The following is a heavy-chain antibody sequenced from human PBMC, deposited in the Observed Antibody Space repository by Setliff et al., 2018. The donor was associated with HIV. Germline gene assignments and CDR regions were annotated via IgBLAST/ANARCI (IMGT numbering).Heavy chain of an antibody. CDR2: IIPLFGSA. V-gene: IGHV1-69*13. Sequence: ASVKVSCKASGGTFSSYPISWVRQAPGQGLEWMGGIIPLFGSADYAQRFQGRVTITADESTSTAYMELTSLRSEDTAMYYCAVVNKVTDFEYWGQGTLVTVSS. CDR3: AVVNKVTDFEY. D-gene: IGHD2-21*01. CDR1: GGTFSSYP. J-gene: IGHJ4*02.